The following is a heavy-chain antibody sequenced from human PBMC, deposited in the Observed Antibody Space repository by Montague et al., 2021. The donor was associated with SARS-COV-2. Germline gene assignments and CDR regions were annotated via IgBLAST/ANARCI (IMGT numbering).Heavy chain of an antibody. CDR3: ARRVVVVVHRDYPARHGWSDP. CDR1: GGSISSGSYY. J-gene: IGHJ5*02. D-gene: IGHD2-15*01. CDR2: IYTSGST. V-gene: IGHV4-61*02. Sequence: TLSLTCTVSGGSISSGSYYWSWIRQPAGKGLEWIGRIYTSGSTNYNPSLKSRVTISVDTSKNQFSLKLSSVTAADTAVYYCARRVVVVVHRDYPARHGWSDPWGQGTLVSVSS.